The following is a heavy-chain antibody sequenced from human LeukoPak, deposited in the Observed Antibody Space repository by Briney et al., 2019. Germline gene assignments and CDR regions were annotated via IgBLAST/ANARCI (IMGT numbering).Heavy chain of an antibody. CDR3: ASRYSYGYDFDY. CDR1: GYTFTGYY. J-gene: IGHJ4*02. V-gene: IGHV1-2*02. D-gene: IGHD5-18*01. CDR2: INPNSGCT. Sequence: ASVKVSCKASGYTFTGYYMHWVRQAPGQGLEWMGWINPNSGCTNYAQKFQGRVTMTRDTSISTAYMELSRLRSNHTAVYYCASRYSYGYDFDYWGQGTLVTVSS.